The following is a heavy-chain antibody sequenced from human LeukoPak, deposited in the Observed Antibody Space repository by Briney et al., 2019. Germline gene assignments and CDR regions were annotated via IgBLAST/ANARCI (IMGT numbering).Heavy chain of an antibody. CDR1: GGSISSYY. J-gene: IGHJ4*02. Sequence: SETLSLTCTVSGGSISSYYWSWIRQPAGKGLEWIGRIYTSGSTNYNPSLKSRVTMSVDTSKNQFSLKLSSVTAADTAVYYCATTLGYCGGGSCHNWGQGTLVTVSS. CDR3: ATTLGYCGGGSCHN. D-gene: IGHD2-15*01. V-gene: IGHV4-4*07. CDR2: IYTSGST.